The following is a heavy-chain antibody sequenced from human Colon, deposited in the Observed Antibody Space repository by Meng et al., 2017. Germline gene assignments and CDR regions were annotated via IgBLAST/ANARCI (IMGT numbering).Heavy chain of an antibody. CDR2: ISTYDDNT. CDR1: GYTFTTYG. CDR3: ARDNPGDYVWDY. D-gene: IGHD4-17*01. J-gene: IGHJ4*02. V-gene: IGHV1-18*01. Sequence: QVQPVQSGAEGKKPGASVKVSCKASGYTFTTYGISWMRQAPGQGLEWMGWISTYDDNTNYVEKFRGRVTMTTDTSTNTAYMELRSLRSDDTAVYYCARDNPGDYVWDYWGQGTLVTVSS.